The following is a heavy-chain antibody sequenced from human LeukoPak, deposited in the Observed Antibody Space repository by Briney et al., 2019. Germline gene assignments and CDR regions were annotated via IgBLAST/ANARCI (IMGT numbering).Heavy chain of an antibody. CDR3: ARDKQLDWAHYYYYYMDV. CDR1: GYTFTCYY. J-gene: IGHJ6*03. CDR2: INPSGGST. D-gene: IGHD1-1*01. Sequence: ASVKVSCKASGYTFTCYYMHWVRQAPGQGLEWMGIINPSGGSTSYAQKFQGRVTMTRDTSISTAYMDLSRLRSDDTAVYYCARDKQLDWAHYYYYYMDVWGKGTTVTVSS. V-gene: IGHV1-46*01.